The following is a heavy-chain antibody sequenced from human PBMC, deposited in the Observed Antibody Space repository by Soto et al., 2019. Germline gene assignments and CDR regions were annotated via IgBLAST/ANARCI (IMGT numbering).Heavy chain of an antibody. CDR1: GFTFSSYA. CDR3: VNGVGGFSADY. D-gene: IGHD3-10*01. Sequence: GGSLRLSCSASGFTFSSYAMHWVRQAPGKGLEYVSAISSNGGSTYYADSVKGRFTISRDNSKNTLYLQMSSLRAEDTAVYYCVNGVGGFSADYWGQGTLVTVSS. V-gene: IGHV3-64D*06. J-gene: IGHJ4*02. CDR2: ISSNGGST.